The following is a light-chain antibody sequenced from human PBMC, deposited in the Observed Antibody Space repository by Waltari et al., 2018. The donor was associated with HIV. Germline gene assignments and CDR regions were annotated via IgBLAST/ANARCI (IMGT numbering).Light chain of an antibody. J-gene: IGLJ3*02. V-gene: IGLV4-69*01. CDR3: QTWGTGIWV. CDR2: LNSDGSH. Sequence: QLVLTQSPSASASLGASVKVTCTLSSGHSNYAIAWHQQQPEKAPRYLMKLNSDGSHSKGGGIPDRFSGSSSGAERYLTIPSLQAEDEADYYCQTWGTGIWVFGGGTKLTVL. CDR1: SGHSNYA.